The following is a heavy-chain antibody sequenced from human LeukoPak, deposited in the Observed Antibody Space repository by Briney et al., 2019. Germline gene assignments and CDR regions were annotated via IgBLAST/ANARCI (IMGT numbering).Heavy chain of an antibody. D-gene: IGHD4-17*01. J-gene: IGHJ5*02. V-gene: IGHV3-11*05. CDR3: ARGSYGDPTRFDP. CDR2: ISSSSSYT. Sequence: PGGSLRLSCAASGFTFSDYYMSWIRQAPGKGLEWVSYISSSSSYTNYADSVKGRFTISRDNAKNSLYLQMSSLRAEDTAVYYCARGSYGDPTRFDPWGQGTLVTVSS. CDR1: GFTFSDYY.